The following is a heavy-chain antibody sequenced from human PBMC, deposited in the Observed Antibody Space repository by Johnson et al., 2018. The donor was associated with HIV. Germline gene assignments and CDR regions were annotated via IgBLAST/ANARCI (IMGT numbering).Heavy chain of an antibody. CDR1: GFTFSRYW. D-gene: IGHD5-12*01. CDR3: ARDAKVGYGDAFDI. CDR2: INSDGSST. Sequence: EVRLVESGGGLIQPGGSLRLSCAASGFTFSRYWMHWVRQAPGKGLVWVSRINSDGSSTYYADSVKGRFTISRDNAKNTLYLQMNSLRAEDTAVFYCARDAKVGYGDAFDIWGHGTMVTVSS. J-gene: IGHJ3*02. V-gene: IGHV3-74*01.